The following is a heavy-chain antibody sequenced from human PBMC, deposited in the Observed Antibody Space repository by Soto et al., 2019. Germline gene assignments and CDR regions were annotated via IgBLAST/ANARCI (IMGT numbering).Heavy chain of an antibody. CDR1: GYTFTGYY. V-gene: IGHV1-2*04. D-gene: IGHD7-27*01. CDR3: ARDPGDTNWGKNWFDP. J-gene: IGHJ5*02. Sequence: ASVKVSCKASGYTFTGYYMHWVRQAPGQGLEWMGWINPNSGGTNYAQKFQGWVTMTRDTSISTAYMELSRLRSDDTAVYYCARDPGDTNWGKNWFDPWGQGTLVTVSS. CDR2: INPNSGGT.